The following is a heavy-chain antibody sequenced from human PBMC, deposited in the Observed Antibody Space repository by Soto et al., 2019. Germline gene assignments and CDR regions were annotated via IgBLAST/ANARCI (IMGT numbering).Heavy chain of an antibody. CDR3: AKDGGWELLLATYYFDY. V-gene: IGHV3-23*01. CDR1: GFTFSSYA. D-gene: IGHD1-26*01. J-gene: IGHJ4*02. CDR2: ISGSGGST. Sequence: PGGSLRLSCAASGFTFSSYAMSWVRQAPGKGLEWVSAISGSGGSTYYADSVKGRFTISRDNSKNTLYLQMNSLRAEDTAVYYCAKDGGWELLLATYYFDYWGQGTLVTVSS.